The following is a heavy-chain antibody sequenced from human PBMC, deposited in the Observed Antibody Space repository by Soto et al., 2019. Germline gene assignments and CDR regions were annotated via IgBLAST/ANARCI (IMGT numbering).Heavy chain of an antibody. J-gene: IGHJ6*02. CDR1: GGSISSADYY. Sequence: SETLSLTCTVSGGSISSADYYWSWIRQHPGKGLEWIGYIYYSGSTYYNPSLKSRVTISVDTSKNQFSLKLSSVTAADTAVYYCARVRLLGSGYYGMDVWGQGTTVTVSS. D-gene: IGHD2-15*01. CDR2: IYYSGST. V-gene: IGHV4-31*03. CDR3: ARVRLLGSGYYGMDV.